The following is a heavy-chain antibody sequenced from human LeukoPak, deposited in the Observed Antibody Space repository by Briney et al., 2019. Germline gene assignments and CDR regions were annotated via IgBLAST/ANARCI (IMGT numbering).Heavy chain of an antibody. V-gene: IGHV3-30*02. CDR3: AKHDSSSDF. CDR2: IWSDGSDT. CDR1: GFLFSSYG. J-gene: IGHJ4*02. Sequence: GPLRLSCAASGFLFSSYGMHWVRQPPGKGLEWVAFIWSDGSDTYSAASVKGRFTISRDNSKNTLWLQMNSLRAEDTAVYYCAKHDSSSDFWGQGTLVSLFS. D-gene: IGHD3-22*01.